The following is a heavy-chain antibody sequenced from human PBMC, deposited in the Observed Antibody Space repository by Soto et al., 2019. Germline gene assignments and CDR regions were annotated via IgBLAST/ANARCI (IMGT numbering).Heavy chain of an antibody. CDR3: ATDWTSYDGGFDY. CDR1: GYTLTELS. D-gene: IGHD5-18*01. Sequence: ASVKVSCKFSGYTLTELSMHCVRQAPGKGLEWMGGFDPEDGETIYAQKFQGRVTMTEDTSTDTAYMELSSLRSEDTAVYYCATDWTSYDGGFDYWGQGTLVTVSS. J-gene: IGHJ4*02. CDR2: FDPEDGET. V-gene: IGHV1-24*01.